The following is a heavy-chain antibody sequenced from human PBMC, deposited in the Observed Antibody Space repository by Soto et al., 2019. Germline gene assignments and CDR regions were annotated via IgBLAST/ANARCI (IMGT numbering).Heavy chain of an antibody. D-gene: IGHD3-22*01. J-gene: IGHJ5*02. CDR3: ALSSGYIYNWFDP. V-gene: IGHV1-69*13. CDR1: GGTFSSYA. CDR2: IIPIFGTA. Sequence: SVKVSCKASGGTFSSYAISWVRQAPGQGLEWMGGIIPIFGTANYAQKFQGRVTITADESTSTAYMELSSLRSEDTAVYYCALSSGYIYNWFDPWGQGTLVTVSS.